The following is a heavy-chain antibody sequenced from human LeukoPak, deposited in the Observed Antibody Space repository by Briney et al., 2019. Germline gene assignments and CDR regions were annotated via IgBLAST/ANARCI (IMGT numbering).Heavy chain of an antibody. CDR1: SGSISGYY. V-gene: IGHV4-59*08. CDR2: IHYSGGT. Sequence: SETLSLTCTVSSGSISGYYWSWIRQPPGKGLEWIGQIHYSGGTIYNPSLKSRVTISVDTSKNQFSLKLSSGSAADTAAYYCARHSTGQKAFNIWGQGTMVTVSS. D-gene: IGHD6-25*01. CDR3: ARHSTGQKAFNI. J-gene: IGHJ3*02.